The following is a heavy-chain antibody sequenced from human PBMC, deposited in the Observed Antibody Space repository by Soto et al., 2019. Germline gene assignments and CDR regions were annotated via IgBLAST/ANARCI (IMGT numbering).Heavy chain of an antibody. CDR1: GYTFTSYG. V-gene: IGHV1-18*01. CDR3: ARTDPYYLFCIGYYTGRAYYAMDV. Sequence: ASVKVSCKASGYTFTSYGISWVRQAPGQGLEWMGWISAYNGNTNYAQKLQGRVTMTTDTSTSTAYLELRSLRSDDTAVYYCARTDPYYLFCIGYYTGRAYYAMDVWGKGTTVTGSS. CDR2: ISAYNGNT. D-gene: IGHD3-3*01. J-gene: IGHJ6*04.